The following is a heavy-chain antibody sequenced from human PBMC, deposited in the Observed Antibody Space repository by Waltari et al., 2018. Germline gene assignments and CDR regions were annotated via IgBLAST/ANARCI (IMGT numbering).Heavy chain of an antibody. J-gene: IGHJ4*02. D-gene: IGHD1-26*01. CDR2: IHPNSGAT. V-gene: IGHV1-2*02. CDR3: VRDDDHSHCAD. Sequence: QVQLVQSGAEVKRPGASVEVSCTASEYTFTIHYMHWIRQAPGHGLEWMGWIHPNSGATNYAQNFQGRVTISRDTSISTIYMELRRLRSDDTATYYCVRDDDHSHCADWGQGTLVTVSS. CDR1: EYTFTIHY.